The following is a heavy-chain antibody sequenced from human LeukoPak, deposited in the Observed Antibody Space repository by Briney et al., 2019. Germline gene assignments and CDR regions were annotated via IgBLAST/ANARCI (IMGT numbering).Heavy chain of an antibody. V-gene: IGHV3-30*18. J-gene: IGHJ6*02. CDR2: ISYDGSNK. CDR3: AKAHSYYDSSGYYYYYGMDV. Sequence: GGSLRLSCTASGFTFSSYGMHWVRQAPGQGQEWVAVISYDGSNKYYADSVKGRFTISRDNSKNTLYLQMNSLRAEDTAVYYCAKAHSYYDSSGYYYYYGMDVWGQGSTVTVSS. CDR1: GFTFSSYG. D-gene: IGHD3-22*01.